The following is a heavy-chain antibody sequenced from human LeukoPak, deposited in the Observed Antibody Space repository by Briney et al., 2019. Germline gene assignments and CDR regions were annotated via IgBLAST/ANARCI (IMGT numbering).Heavy chain of an antibody. Sequence: GGSLRPSCAASGFTFSTYSMNWVRQAPGKGLEWVSSISSSSSYIYYANSVKGRFTISRDNTRKSLFLQMNSLRAEDTAVYYCASETTRGYSYGSPTDGFDLWGQGTMVTVSS. D-gene: IGHD5-18*01. CDR1: GFTFSTYS. CDR3: ASETTRGYSYGSPTDGFDL. CDR2: ISSSSSYI. V-gene: IGHV3-21*01. J-gene: IGHJ3*01.